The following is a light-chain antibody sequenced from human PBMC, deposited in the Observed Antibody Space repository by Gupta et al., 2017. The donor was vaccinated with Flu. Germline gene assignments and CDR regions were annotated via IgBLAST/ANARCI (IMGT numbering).Light chain of an antibody. J-gene: IGKJ2*02. CDR3: HQEDSSPRT. Sequence: DTLYLSPGEEASLSCRASQSVRKTYFDWLQQKPGQAPRVLIYGASTRAAGFPDRFSGSGSGTEFTLTISRREPEDVAVYYCHQEDSSPRTFGQGTKLEI. CDR2: GAS. V-gene: IGKV3-20*01. CDR1: QSVRKTY.